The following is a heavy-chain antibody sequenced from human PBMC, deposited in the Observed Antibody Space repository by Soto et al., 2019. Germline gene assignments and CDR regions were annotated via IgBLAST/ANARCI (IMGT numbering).Heavy chain of an antibody. V-gene: IGHV3-7*01. CDR1: GFSSSDYW. CDR2: INGDGSDR. J-gene: IGHJ3*02. D-gene: IGHD7-27*01. CDR3: TRDPSWGAFDI. Sequence: ELQLVQPGGGLAQPGGSLRLSCIASGFSSSDYWMAWIRQVPGKGLELVAAINGDGSDRGYLESVEGRFTISRDNANNSVFLHLNTLTAEDTAVYFCTRDPSWGAFDIWGQGTMVTVSS.